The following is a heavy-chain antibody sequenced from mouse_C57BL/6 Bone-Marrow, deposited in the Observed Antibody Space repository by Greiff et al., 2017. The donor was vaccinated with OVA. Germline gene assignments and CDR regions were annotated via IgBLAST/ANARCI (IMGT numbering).Heavy chain of an antibody. CDR3: AKYSNYSWFAY. CDR1: GYAFTSYW. V-gene: IGHV1-52*01. CDR2: IDPSDSET. J-gene: IGHJ3*01. D-gene: IGHD2-5*01. Sequence: VQLQQSGAELVRPGTSVKVSCKASGYAFTSYWMHWVKQRPIQGLEWIVNIDPSDSETHYNQKFKDKATLTVDKSSSTAYMQLSSLTSEDSAVYYCAKYSNYSWFAYWGQGTLVTVSA.